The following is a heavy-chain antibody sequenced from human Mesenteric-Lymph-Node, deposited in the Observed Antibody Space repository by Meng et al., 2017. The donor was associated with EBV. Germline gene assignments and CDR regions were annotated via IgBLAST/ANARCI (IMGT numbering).Heavy chain of an antibody. CDR2: IYHSGST. V-gene: IGHV4-4*02. D-gene: IGHD1-26*01. CDR3: ARGSFSSKYFQT. CDR1: GDFINSSYW. J-gene: IGHJ1*01. Sequence: LLEPGHGRVQPSGPLSLTLNVSGDFINSSYWWSWVRQPPGKGLEWIGEIYHSGSTNYNPSLKSRVTTSVDKSKDQFSLTLSSVTAADTAVYYCARGSFSSKYFQTWGPGTLVTVSS.